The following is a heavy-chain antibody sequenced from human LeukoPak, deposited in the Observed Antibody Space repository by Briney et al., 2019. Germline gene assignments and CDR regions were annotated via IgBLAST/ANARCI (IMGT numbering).Heavy chain of an antibody. CDR1: GGSLSTYY. Sequence: PSETLSLTCTVSGGSLSTYYWTWIRQPPGKGLEWIGYIYKSGNTNYNPSLKSRVTISVDTSKNQFSLNLSSVTAADTAVYYCARDRFYFDSSGYPHRVFDYWGQGILVTVSS. CDR3: ARDRFYFDSSGYPHRVFDY. D-gene: IGHD3-22*01. CDR2: IYKSGNT. V-gene: IGHV4-59*01. J-gene: IGHJ4*02.